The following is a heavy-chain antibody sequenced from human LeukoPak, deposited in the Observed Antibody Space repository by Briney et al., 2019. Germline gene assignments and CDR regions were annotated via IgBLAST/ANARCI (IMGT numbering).Heavy chain of an antibody. CDR1: GFTFSSYW. J-gene: IGHJ2*01. V-gene: IGHV3-74*01. CDR3: ARSPRHDYGGSWYFDL. D-gene: IGHD4-23*01. CDR2: INSDGSST. Sequence: PGGSLRLSCAASGFTFSSYWMRWVRQAPGKGLVWVSRINSDGSSTSYADSVKGRFTISRDNAKNTLYLQMNSLRAEDTAVYYCARSPRHDYGGSWYFDLWGRGTLVTVSS.